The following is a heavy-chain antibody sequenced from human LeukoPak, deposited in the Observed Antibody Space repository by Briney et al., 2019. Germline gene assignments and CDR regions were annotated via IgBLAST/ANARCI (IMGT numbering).Heavy chain of an antibody. CDR3: ARGLFTTVADY. D-gene: IGHD4-23*01. CDR2: MNPNSGNT. Sequence: VASVKVSCKASGYTFTSYDINRVRQATGQGLEWMGWMNPNSGNTGYAQKFQGRVTMTRNTSINTAYMELSSLRSEDTAVYYCARGLFTTVADYWGQGTLVTVSS. V-gene: IGHV1-8*01. J-gene: IGHJ4*02. CDR1: GYTFTSYD.